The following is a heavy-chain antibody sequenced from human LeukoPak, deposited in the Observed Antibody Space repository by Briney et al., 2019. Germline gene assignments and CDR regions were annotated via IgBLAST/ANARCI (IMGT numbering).Heavy chain of an antibody. Sequence: GGSLRLSCAASGFTFSSYGMHWVRQAPGKGLEWVAFIRYDGSNKYYADSVKGRFTISRDNSKNTLYLQMNSLRAEDTAVYYCAKDLLLWFGEGTTIDYWGQGTLVTVSS. CDR2: IRYDGSNK. J-gene: IGHJ4*02. CDR1: GFTFSSYG. V-gene: IGHV3-30*02. D-gene: IGHD3-10*01. CDR3: AKDLLLWFGEGTTIDY.